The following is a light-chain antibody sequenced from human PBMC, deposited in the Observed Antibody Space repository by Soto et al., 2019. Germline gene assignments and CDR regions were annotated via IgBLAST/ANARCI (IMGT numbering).Light chain of an antibody. V-gene: IGKV3-20*01. J-gene: IGKJ5*01. CDR1: QSLTNNY. CDR2: GAS. CDR3: QQYVSSPPT. Sequence: EIVLTQSPGTPSLSPGERAPLPCRASQSLTNNYFAWYQQKPGRALRLLIYGASTRAAGIPDRFSGSGSGTDFTLTISRLEPEDFAVYYCQQYVSSPPTFSQGTRLEIK.